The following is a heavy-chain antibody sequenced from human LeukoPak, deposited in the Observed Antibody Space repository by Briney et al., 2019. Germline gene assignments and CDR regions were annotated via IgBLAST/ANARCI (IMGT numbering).Heavy chain of an antibody. J-gene: IGHJ6*03. V-gene: IGHV4-4*07. CDR1: GGSISSYC. CDR3: ARGIYCSSTSCYYYYDMDV. Sequence: PLETLSLTCTVSGGSISSYCWSWIRQPAGKGLEWIGRIYTSGSTNYNPSLKSRVTMSVDTSKNQFSLKLSSVTAADTAVYYCARGIYCSSTSCYYYYDMDVWGKGTTVTVSS. D-gene: IGHD2-2*01. CDR2: IYTSGST.